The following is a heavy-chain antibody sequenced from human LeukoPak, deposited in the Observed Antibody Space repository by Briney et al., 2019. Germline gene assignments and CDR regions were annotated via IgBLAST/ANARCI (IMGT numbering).Heavy chain of an antibody. CDR2: INPNSGGT. CDR1: GYSFTDYY. D-gene: IGHD2-21*01. CDR3: ARADRLDGGPYLIGP. Sequence: GASVKVSCKTSGYSFTDYYMHWVRQAPGQGLEWMGWINPNSGGTSSAQKFQGRVTMTRDTSITTVYMEVSWLTSDDTDIYYCARADRLDGGPYLIGPWGQGTLVTVSS. J-gene: IGHJ5*02. V-gene: IGHV1-2*02.